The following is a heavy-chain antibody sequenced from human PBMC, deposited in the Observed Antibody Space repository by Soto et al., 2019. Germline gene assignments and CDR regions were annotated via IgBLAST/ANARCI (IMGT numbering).Heavy chain of an antibody. CDR2: IKSDGSGQ. V-gene: IGHV3-7*03. Sequence: GGSLRLSCAASGFSFSAYYMTWVRQAPGKGLEWVASIKSDGSGQCYVDSVKGRFTISRDNAKNSLYLQMNSLRAGDTGLYYCSRENWFQDYWGQGTLVTVSS. CDR3: SRENWFQDY. CDR1: GFSFSAYY. J-gene: IGHJ4*02. D-gene: IGHD3-10*01.